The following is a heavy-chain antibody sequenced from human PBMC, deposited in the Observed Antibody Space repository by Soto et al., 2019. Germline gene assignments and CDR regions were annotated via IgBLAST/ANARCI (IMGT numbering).Heavy chain of an antibody. D-gene: IGHD6-13*01. V-gene: IGHV4-59*01. J-gene: IGHJ6*02. CDR1: GGSISSYY. Sequence: PSETLSLTCTVSGGSISSYYWSWIRQPPGKGLEWIGYIYYSGSTNYNPSLKSRVTISVDTSKNQFSLKLSSVTAADTAVYYCARDRGRIAAAGTDLVYRYYYYGMDVWGQGTTVTVSS. CDR3: ARDRGRIAAAGTDLVYRYYYYGMDV. CDR2: IYYSGST.